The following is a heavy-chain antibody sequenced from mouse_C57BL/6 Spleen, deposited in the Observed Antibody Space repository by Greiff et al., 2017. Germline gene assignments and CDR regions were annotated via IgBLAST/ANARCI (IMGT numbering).Heavy chain of an antibody. V-gene: IGHV1-78*01. J-gene: IGHJ1*03. CDR2: IYPRDGST. CDR3: ASEDGFLYWYFDV. D-gene: IGHD2-3*01. Sequence: QVQLQQSDAELVKPGASVKISCKVSGYTFTDHTIHWMKQRPEQGLEWIGYIYPRDGSTKNNEKFKGKATLTADKSSSTAYMQLNSLTSEDSAVYFCASEDGFLYWYFDVWGTGTTVTVSS. CDR1: GYTFTDHT.